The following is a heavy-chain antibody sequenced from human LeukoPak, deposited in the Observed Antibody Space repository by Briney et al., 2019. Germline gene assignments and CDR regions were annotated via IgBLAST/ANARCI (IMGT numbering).Heavy chain of an antibody. D-gene: IGHD3-9*01. CDR2: INHSGST. V-gene: IGHV4-34*01. Sequence: PSETLSLTCAVYGGSFSGYYWSWIRQPPGKGLEWIGEINHSGSTNYNPSLKSRVTISVDTSKNQFSLKLSSVTAADTAVYYCARLDDILTLDVWGQGTTVTVSS. CDR3: ARLDDILTLDV. CDR1: GGSFSGYY. J-gene: IGHJ6*02.